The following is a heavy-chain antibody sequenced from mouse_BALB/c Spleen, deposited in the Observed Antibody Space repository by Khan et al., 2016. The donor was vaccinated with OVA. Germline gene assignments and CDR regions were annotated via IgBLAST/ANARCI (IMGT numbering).Heavy chain of an antibody. CDR1: GYSITSGYG. CDR3: ARTARIKY. V-gene: IGHV3-2*02. D-gene: IGHD1-2*01. Sequence: EVQLVESGPGLVKPSQSLSLTCTVTGYSITSGYGWNWIRQFPGNKLEWMGYISYSGSTKYNPSLKSPISITRDTSKNQFFLQLNSVTTEDTATYYCARTARIKYWGQGTTLTVSS. J-gene: IGHJ2*01. CDR2: ISYSGST.